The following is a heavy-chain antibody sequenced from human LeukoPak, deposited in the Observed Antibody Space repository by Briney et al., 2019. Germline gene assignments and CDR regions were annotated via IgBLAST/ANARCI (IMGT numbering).Heavy chain of an antibody. Sequence: GGSLILSCAASGFTFSNYEMNWVRQAPGKGLEWVSYISTTGTIYYAESVKGRFTISRDNARNSLFLQMNSLRAEDTAVYYCARAYSTSWYSEFFDYWGQGTLVTVSS. J-gene: IGHJ4*02. CDR3: ARAYSTSWYSEFFDY. CDR1: GFTFSNYE. D-gene: IGHD6-13*01. V-gene: IGHV3-48*03. CDR2: ISTTGTI.